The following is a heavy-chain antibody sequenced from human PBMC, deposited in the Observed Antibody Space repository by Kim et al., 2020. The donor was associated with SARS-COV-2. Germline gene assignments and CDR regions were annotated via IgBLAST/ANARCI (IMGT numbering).Heavy chain of an antibody. CDR1: GFSFTTAW. V-gene: IGHV3-15*01. CDR3: ATDPSARPSGEFFYGY. J-gene: IGHJ1*01. CDR2: SRSRTDGGTA. D-gene: IGHD3-10*01. Sequence: GGSLRLSCAASGFSFTTAWMNWVRQAPGKGLEWVARSRSRTDGGTADYAPLVQGRFIISRDDATKTLYLQMNSLQPEATAVYFCATDPSARPSGEFFYGYWGRGPRVTVSS.